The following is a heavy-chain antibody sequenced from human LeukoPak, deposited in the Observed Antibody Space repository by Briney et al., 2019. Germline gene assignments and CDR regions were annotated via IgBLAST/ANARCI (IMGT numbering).Heavy chain of an antibody. CDR2: ICSTSRCI. J-gene: IGHJ4*02. Sequence: GGSLRLSCAVSGFTFSSHALNWVRQAPGKGLEWVSSICSTSRCIFYADSVKGRFTISRDNAKSSLYLQMNDLRAEDTAVYYCVRHGDTDSCLANWGQGTLVTVSS. D-gene: IGHD2-2*01. CDR3: VRHGDTDSCLAN. CDR1: GFTFSSHA. V-gene: IGHV3-21*01.